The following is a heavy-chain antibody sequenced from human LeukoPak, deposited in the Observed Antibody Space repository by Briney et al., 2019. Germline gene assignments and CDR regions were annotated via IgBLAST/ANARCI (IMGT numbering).Heavy chain of an antibody. CDR2: ISGSGGST. J-gene: IGHJ6*02. CDR3: AKGHGYCSGGSCYSPRYYGMDV. D-gene: IGHD2-15*01. V-gene: IGHV3-23*01. CDR1: GFTFSSYA. Sequence: GGSLRLSCAASGFTFSSYAMSWVRQAPGKGLEWVSAISGSGGSTYYADSVKGRFTISRDNSKNTLYLQMNSLRAEDTAVCYCAKGHGYCSGGSCYSPRYYGMDVWGQGTTVTVSS.